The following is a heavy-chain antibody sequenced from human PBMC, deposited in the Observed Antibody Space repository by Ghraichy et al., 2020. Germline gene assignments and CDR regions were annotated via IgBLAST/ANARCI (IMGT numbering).Heavy chain of an antibody. CDR1: GGSISSSSYY. D-gene: IGHD3-10*01. Sequence: SETLSLTCTVSGGSISSSSYYWGWIRQPPGKGLEWIGEINHSGSTNYNPSLKSRVTISVDTSKNQFSLKLSSVTAAGTAVYYCARGPYFGSGSFSYWGQGNLVTVSS. CDR2: INHSGST. CDR3: ARGPYFGSGSFSY. J-gene: IGHJ4*02. V-gene: IGHV4-39*07.